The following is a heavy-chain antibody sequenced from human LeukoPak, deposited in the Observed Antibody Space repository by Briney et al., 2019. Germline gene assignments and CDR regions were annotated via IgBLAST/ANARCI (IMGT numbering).Heavy chain of an antibody. CDR1: GFTVSRNF. J-gene: IGHJ4*02. CDR2: IHSSGSP. D-gene: IGHD3-3*01. CDR3: VRGGARYDRRFVFDS. Sequence: GGSLRLSCAASGFTVSRNFMSWVRQAPGKGLAWVSVIHSSGSPFYADSVRGRFSISRDNSKNTLYLQMNSLRAEDTSVYYCVRGGARYDRRFVFDSWGQGALVTVSS. V-gene: IGHV3-66*01.